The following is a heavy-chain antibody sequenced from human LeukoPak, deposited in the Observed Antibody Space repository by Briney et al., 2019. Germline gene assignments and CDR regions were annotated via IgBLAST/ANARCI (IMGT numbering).Heavy chain of an antibody. CDR2: IYYSGST. Sequence: SETLSLTCTVSGVSISSGYYYWSWIRQPPGKGLEWIGYIYYSGSTYYNPSLKSRVTISVDTSKNQFSLKLSSVTAADTAVYYCARVRTYYDTLTGYSPWYFDYWGQGTLVTVSS. CDR1: GVSISSGYYY. V-gene: IGHV4-30-4*01. J-gene: IGHJ4*02. D-gene: IGHD3-9*01. CDR3: ARVRTYYDTLTGYSPWYFDY.